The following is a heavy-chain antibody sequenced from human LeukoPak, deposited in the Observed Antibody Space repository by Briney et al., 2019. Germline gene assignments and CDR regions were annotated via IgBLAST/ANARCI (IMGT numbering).Heavy chain of an antibody. Sequence: GGSLRLPCAASGFTFSSYEMNWVRQAPGKGLEWVSYISSSGSTIYYADSVKGRFTISRDNAKNSLYLQMNSLRAEDTAVYYCARAEDYGDHSSFDYWGQGTLVTVSS. CDR1: GFTFSSYE. CDR3: ARAEDYGDHSSFDY. V-gene: IGHV3-48*03. D-gene: IGHD4-17*01. CDR2: ISSSGSTI. J-gene: IGHJ4*02.